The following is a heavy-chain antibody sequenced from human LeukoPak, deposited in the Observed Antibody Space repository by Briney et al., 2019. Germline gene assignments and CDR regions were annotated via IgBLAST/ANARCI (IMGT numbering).Heavy chain of an antibody. Sequence: KTSETLSLTCTVSGGSISSYYWSWIRQLPGKGLEWIGYIYYSGSTNYNPSLKSRVTISVDTSKNQFSLKLSSVTAADTAVYYCARGPVTFDYWGQGTLVTVSS. J-gene: IGHJ4*02. V-gene: IGHV4-59*08. CDR1: GGSISSYY. CDR3: ARGPVTFDY. CDR2: IYYSGST.